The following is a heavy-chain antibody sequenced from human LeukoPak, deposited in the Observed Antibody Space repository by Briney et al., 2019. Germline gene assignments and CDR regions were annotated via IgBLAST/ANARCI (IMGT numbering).Heavy chain of an antibody. CDR3: ARVGGSSDFDY. Sequence: VGSLRLSCATSGFTFSSYAMIWVRQAPGKGLEWVSAISGSGGSTYYADSVKGRFTISRDNAKNTLYLQMNSLRAEDTAVYYCARVGGSSDFDYWGQGTLVTVSS. CDR1: GFTFSSYA. CDR2: ISGSGGST. J-gene: IGHJ4*02. V-gene: IGHV3-23*01. D-gene: IGHD3-10*01.